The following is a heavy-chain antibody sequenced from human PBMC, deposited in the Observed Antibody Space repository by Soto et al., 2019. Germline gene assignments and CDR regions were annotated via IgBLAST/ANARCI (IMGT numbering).Heavy chain of an antibody. V-gene: IGHV4-34*01. CDR1: GGPFIGYY. CDR2: INHSGST. J-gene: IGHJ5*02. CDR3: ARGVRQPYNGFDP. D-gene: IGHD3-10*01. Sequence: AETLSLNCAVYGGPFIGYYWSWIRHPPGKGLEWSGEINHSGSTNYNPSLKSQVPISVDASRNQFSLKMSSVSAADTAVYYCARGVRQPYNGFDPWGQGTLVPVSS.